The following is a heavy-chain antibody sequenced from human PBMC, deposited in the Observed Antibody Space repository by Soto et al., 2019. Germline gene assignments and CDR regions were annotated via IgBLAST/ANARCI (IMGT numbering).Heavy chain of an antibody. CDR1: GYTFTSYD. J-gene: IGHJ4*02. D-gene: IGHD5-18*01. CDR2: MNPNSGNT. Sequence: ASVKVSCKASGYTFTSYDINWVRQATGQGLEWMGWMNPNSGNTGYAQKFQGRVTMTRNTSISTAYLQWSSLRASDTAMYYCARLKHTAIGVKTGGQYYFDYWGQGTRVTVSS. CDR3: ARLKHTAIGVKTGGQYYFDY. V-gene: IGHV1-8*01.